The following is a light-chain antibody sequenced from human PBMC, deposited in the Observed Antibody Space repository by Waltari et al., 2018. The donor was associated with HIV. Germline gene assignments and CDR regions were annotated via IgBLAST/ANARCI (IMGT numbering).Light chain of an antibody. V-gene: IGLV1-47*01. J-gene: IGLJ3*02. CDR1: SSNIGSNS. Sequence: QSELTQPPSVSGTPGQRVTISCSGSSSNIGSNSVYWYQQLPGTAPKLLISRNKPRPSGFPDRFSGSKSGTSASLAISGLRAEDEADYFCAASDDSLSGWLFGGGTKLTVL. CDR2: RNK. CDR3: AASDDSLSGWL.